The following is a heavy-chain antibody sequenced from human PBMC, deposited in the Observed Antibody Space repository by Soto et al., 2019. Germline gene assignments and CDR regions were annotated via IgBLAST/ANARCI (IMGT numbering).Heavy chain of an antibody. CDR1: GGSFSGYY. CDR3: ATDDYGDYYYYYYGMDV. CDR2: INHSGST. Sequence: SETLSLTCAVYGGSFSGYYWSWIRQPPGKGLEWIGEINHSGSTNYNPSLKSRVTISVDTSKNQFSLKLSSVTAADTAVYYCATDDYGDYYYYYYGMDVWGQGTTVTVSS. V-gene: IGHV4-34*01. D-gene: IGHD4-17*01. J-gene: IGHJ6*02.